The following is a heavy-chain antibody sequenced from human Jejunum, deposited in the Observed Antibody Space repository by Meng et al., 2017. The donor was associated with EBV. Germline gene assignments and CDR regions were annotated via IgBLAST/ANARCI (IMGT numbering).Heavy chain of an antibody. D-gene: IGHD3-22*01. CDR3: AGNGYYALEY. V-gene: IGHV4-61*01. CDR1: GDSVSSRSYY. CDR2: VYYSGTT. Sequence: QVELQESGPGLVNPSETLSLICTVSGDSVSSRSYYWNWIRQAPGKGLEWIGYVYYSGTTHYNPSLQSRVSMSLDTSKNQFSLKLSSVTAADTAVYYCAGNGYYALEYWGPGILVTVSS. J-gene: IGHJ4*02.